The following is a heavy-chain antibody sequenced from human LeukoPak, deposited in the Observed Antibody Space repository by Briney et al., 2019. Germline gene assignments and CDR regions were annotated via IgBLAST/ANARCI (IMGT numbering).Heavy chain of an antibody. CDR2: IGTAGDT. Sequence: EGSLRLSCAASGFTFSSYDMHWVRQATGKGLEWVSAIGTAGDTYYPGSVKGRFTISRENAKNSLYLQMNSLRAGDTAVYYCARMSSFVYGDYGVAFDIWGQGTMVTVSS. D-gene: IGHD4-17*01. V-gene: IGHV3-13*01. J-gene: IGHJ3*02. CDR1: GFTFSSYD. CDR3: ARMSSFVYGDYGVAFDI.